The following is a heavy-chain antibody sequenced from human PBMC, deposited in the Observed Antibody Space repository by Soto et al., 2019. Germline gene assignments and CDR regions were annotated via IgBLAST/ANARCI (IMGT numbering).Heavy chain of an antibody. CDR2: TYYRSKWSH. J-gene: IGHJ4*02. CDR3: ARDSPGYGDYVLFDY. CDR1: GDSVSSNTVA. V-gene: IGHV6-1*01. D-gene: IGHD4-17*01. Sequence: SPTLSLTCVISGDSVSSNTVAWNWIRQSPSGGLEWLGRTYYRSKWSHDYAVSVESRITINPDTSKNQFSLQLDSVTPADTAVYFCARDSPGYGDYVLFDYWGQGTRVTVSS.